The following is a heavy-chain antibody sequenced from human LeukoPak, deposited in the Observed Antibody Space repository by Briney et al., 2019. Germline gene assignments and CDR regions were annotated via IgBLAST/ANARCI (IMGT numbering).Heavy chain of an antibody. V-gene: IGHV4-59*01. CDR1: GGSISDYY. CDR3: ARETARWIQSFDY. Sequence: SETLSLTCTISGGSISDYYWSWIRQPPGKGLEWIGYIYYSGNTNYNPSLQSRVTISVDTSMNQFSLTLYFVTAADTAVYYCARETARWIQSFDYWGQGTLATVSS. J-gene: IGHJ4*02. D-gene: IGHD4-23*01. CDR2: IYYSGNT.